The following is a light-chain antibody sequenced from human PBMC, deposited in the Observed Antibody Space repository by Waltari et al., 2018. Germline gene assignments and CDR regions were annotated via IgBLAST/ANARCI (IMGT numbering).Light chain of an antibody. CDR2: QST. J-gene: IGLJ3*02. V-gene: IGLV3-1*01. CDR1: KLGDKY. Sequence: SYELTQSPSVSVSPGQTASITCSGDKLGDKYVCWYQQKPGQSPALVTYQSTRRPSGIPERFSGSNSGNKATLTISGTQAMDEAYYYCQVWDSSIAVFGGGTKLTVL. CDR3: QVWDSSIAV.